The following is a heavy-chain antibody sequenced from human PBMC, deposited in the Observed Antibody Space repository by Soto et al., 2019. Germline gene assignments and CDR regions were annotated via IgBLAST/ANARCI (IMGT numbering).Heavy chain of an antibody. CDR2: INAGNGNT. J-gene: IGHJ4*02. V-gene: IGHV1-3*01. CDR1: GYTFTSYA. Sequence: GASVKVSCKASGYTFTSYAINWVRQAPGQRLEWMGWINAGNGNTKYSQKLQVRASISRDTSTNTVYMELSRLRSEDTAVYYCAGACGIERLHKYFVYRGPRPPGTGFS. D-gene: IGHD1-1*01. CDR3: AGACGIERLHKYFVY.